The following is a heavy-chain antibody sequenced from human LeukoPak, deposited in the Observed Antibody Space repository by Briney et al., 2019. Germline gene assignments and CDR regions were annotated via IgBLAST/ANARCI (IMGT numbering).Heavy chain of an antibody. CDR1: GYTFTSYG. Sequence: ASVKVSCKASGYTFTSYGISWVRQAPGQGLEWMGWISGNSGNTGYAQKFQGRVTMTRNTSISTAYMELSSLRSEDTAVYYCAGSYGSGSYFPTYNWFDPWGQGTLVTVSS. D-gene: IGHD3-10*01. J-gene: IGHJ5*02. V-gene: IGHV1-8*02. CDR3: AGSYGSGSYFPTYNWFDP. CDR2: ISGNSGNT.